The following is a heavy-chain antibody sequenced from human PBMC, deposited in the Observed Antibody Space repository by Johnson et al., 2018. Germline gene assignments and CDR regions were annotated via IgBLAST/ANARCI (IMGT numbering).Heavy chain of an antibody. J-gene: IGHJ6*03. Sequence: VQLVESGGGLVQPGRSLRLSCTSSGFTFGDYAMSWFRQAPGKGLEWVGFIRTQPYGATTEYAASVRDRFIFSRDDSKSIAYLQMNSLKTEDTAVYYCTREALVTFGGVFGDMDVWGKGTTVTVSS. V-gene: IGHV3-49*03. CDR3: TREALVTFGGVFGDMDV. CDR2: IRTQPYGATT. CDR1: GFTFGDYA. D-gene: IGHD3-16*02.